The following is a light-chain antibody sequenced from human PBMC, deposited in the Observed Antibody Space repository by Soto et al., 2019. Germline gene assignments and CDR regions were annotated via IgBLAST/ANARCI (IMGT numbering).Light chain of an antibody. CDR1: SSDVGGYNY. CDR3: SSYTSSSILFYV. Sequence: QSVLTQPASVSGSPGQSITISCTGTSSDVGGYNYVSWYQQHPGKAPKLMIYDVSNRPSGVSNRFSGSKSGNTASLTISGLQAEDEADYYCSSYTSSSILFYVCGTGTKVTVL. CDR2: DVS. J-gene: IGLJ1*01. V-gene: IGLV2-14*01.